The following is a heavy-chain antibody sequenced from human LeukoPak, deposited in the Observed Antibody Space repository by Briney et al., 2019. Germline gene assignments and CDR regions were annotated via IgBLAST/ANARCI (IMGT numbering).Heavy chain of an antibody. D-gene: IGHD3-9*01. CDR1: GFTFSNSN. CDR3: AREMDDILTGYGLDY. V-gene: IGHV3-48*02. J-gene: IGHJ4*02. CDR2: ISSSSNTI. Sequence: GGSLRLSCAASGFTFSNSNMNWVRQAPGKGLEWVSYISSSSNTIYYADSVKGRFTISRDNAKNSLYLQMNSLRDEDTAVYYCAREMDDILTGYGLDYWGQGTLVTVSS.